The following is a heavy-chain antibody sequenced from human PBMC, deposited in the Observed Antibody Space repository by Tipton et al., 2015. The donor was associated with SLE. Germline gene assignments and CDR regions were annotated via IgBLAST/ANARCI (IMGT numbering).Heavy chain of an antibody. J-gene: IGHJ4*02. Sequence: QLVQSGGVLVQPGGSLRLSCAASGFTFSDYYMSWIRQAPGKGLEWVSYISSSSSYTNYADSVKGRFTISRDNAKNSLYLQMNSLRAEDTAVYYCARVPITMVRGVIRYYFDYWGQGTLVTVSS. V-gene: IGHV3-11*06. CDR2: ISSSSSYT. CDR1: GFTFSDYY. CDR3: ARVPITMVRGVIRYYFDY. D-gene: IGHD3-10*01.